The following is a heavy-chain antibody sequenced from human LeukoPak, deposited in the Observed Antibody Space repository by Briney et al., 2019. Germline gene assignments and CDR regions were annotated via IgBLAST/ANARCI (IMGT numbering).Heavy chain of an antibody. Sequence: PSETLSLTCTVSGGSISSSSYYWGWIRQPPGKGLEWIGSIYYSGSTYYNPSLKSRVTISVDTSKNQFSLKLNSVTAADTAAYYCASGGCSSSSCYNYYGMDVWGQGTTVTVSS. CDR3: ASGGCSSSSCYNYYGMDV. D-gene: IGHD2-2*02. CDR2: IYYSGST. CDR1: GGSISSSSYY. J-gene: IGHJ6*02. V-gene: IGHV4-39*01.